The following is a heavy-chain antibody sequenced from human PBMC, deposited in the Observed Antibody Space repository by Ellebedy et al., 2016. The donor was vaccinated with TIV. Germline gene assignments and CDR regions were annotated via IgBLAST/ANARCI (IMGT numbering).Heavy chain of an antibody. CDR1: GGSFSGYY. V-gene: IGHV4-31*11. D-gene: IGHD6-13*01. Sequence: SETLSLTXAVYGGSFSGYYWSWIRQHPGEGLEWIGYIYYSGTTYYNPSLKSRLTISVDTSKKQFSLKLSSVTAADTAVYYCARETAAGNPYFHHWGQGTLVTVSS. J-gene: IGHJ1*01. CDR2: IYYSGTT. CDR3: ARETAAGNPYFHH.